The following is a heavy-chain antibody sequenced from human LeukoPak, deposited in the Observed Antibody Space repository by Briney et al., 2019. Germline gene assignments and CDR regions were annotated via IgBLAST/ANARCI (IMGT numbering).Heavy chain of an antibody. V-gene: IGHV2-5*02. D-gene: IGHD3-3*01. CDR3: AHSISIFGVVIIVNWFDP. CDR2: IHWDDDK. J-gene: IGHJ5*02. CDR1: GFSLSTSGVG. Sequence: SGPTLVNPTQTLTLTCTFSGFSLSTSGVGVGWIRQPPGKALEWLALIHWDDDKRYSPSLKSRLTITKDTSKNQVVLTMTNMDPVDTATYYCAHSISIFGVVIIVNWFDPWGQGTLVTVSS.